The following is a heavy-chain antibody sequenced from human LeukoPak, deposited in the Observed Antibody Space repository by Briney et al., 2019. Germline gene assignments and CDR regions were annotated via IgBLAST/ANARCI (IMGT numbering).Heavy chain of an antibody. D-gene: IGHD6-13*01. J-gene: IGHJ4*02. CDR2: INPSGGST. CDR3: ARDVGQMYSSSWYDY. Sequence: ASVKVSCKASGYTFTSYAMHWVRQAPGQGLEWMGIINPSGGSTSYAQKFQGRVTMTRDTSTSTVYMELSSLRSEDTAVYYCARDVGQMYSSSWYDYWGQGTLVTVSS. CDR1: GYTFTSYA. V-gene: IGHV1-46*01.